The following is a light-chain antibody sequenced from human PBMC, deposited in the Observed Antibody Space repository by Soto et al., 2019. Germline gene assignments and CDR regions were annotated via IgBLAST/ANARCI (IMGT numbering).Light chain of an antibody. CDR1: QSVSSSY. CDR2: GAS. V-gene: IGKV3-20*01. CDR3: QQYRYSLFS. J-gene: IGKJ3*01. Sequence: EIVLTQSPGTLSLSPGERATLSCRASQSVSSSYLTWYQQKPGQAPWLLIYGASGRVPGIPDRFSGSGSCTYFTLTISSLLPEDFAVYYYQQYRYSLFSFVPGTIVHIK.